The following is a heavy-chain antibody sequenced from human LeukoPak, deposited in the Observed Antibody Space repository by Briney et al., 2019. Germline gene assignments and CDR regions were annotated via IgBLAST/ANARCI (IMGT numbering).Heavy chain of an antibody. CDR2: IIPIFGTA. Sequence: SVKVSCKASGGTFSSYAISWVRQAPGQGLEWMGGIIPIFGTANYAQKFQCRVTFTADESTKTAYLELSSRRSEDTAVYSIARGRGSGSYYHYYGMDVWGQGTTVTVSS. V-gene: IGHV1-69*13. CDR1: GGTFSSYA. D-gene: IGHD3-10*01. J-gene: IGHJ6*02. CDR3: ARGRGSGSYYHYYGMDV.